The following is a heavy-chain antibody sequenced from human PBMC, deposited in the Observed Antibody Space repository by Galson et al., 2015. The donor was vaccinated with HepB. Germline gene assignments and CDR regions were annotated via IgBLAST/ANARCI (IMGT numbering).Heavy chain of an antibody. V-gene: IGHV1-2*02. Sequence: SVKVSCKASGYTFTGYYMHWVRQAPGQGLEWMGWINPNSGGTNYAQKFQGRVTMTRDTSISTAYMELSRLRSDDTAVYYCASPGGYCSGGSCYSKKYGMDVWGQGTTVTVSS. CDR2: INPNSGGT. D-gene: IGHD2-15*01. CDR1: GYTFTGYY. J-gene: IGHJ6*02. CDR3: ASPGGYCSGGSCYSKKYGMDV.